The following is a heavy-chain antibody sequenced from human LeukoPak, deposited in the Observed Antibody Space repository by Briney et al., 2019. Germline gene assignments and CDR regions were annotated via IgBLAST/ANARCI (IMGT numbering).Heavy chain of an antibody. Sequence: ASVKVSCKASGYTFTGYYMDWVRQAPGQGLEWMGWINPNSGGTNYAQKFQGRVTMTRDTSISTAYMELSRLKSDDTAVYYCARDPWAAGMSQGFDYWGQGTLVTVSS. J-gene: IGHJ4*02. V-gene: IGHV1-2*02. CDR1: GYTFTGYY. D-gene: IGHD6-13*01. CDR2: INPNSGGT. CDR3: ARDPWAAGMSQGFDY.